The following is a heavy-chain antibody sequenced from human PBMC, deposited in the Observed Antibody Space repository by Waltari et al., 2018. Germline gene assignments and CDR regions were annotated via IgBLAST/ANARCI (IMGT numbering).Heavy chain of an antibody. V-gene: IGHV4-59*08. Sequence: QLLLQESGPGLGQSSEPLSLTCSVSVYSLSRYYWSCIRPDPGMGLEWVGYMFSGGSTKYDPSLKSRVTISVYTSKSQLLLRLRSVTASDTAVYYCARHYGMVVDYYYYYGLDVWGQGTTVTVS. CDR2: MFSGGST. J-gene: IGHJ6*02. CDR3: ARHYGMVVDYYYYYGLDV. D-gene: IGHD3-3*01. CDR1: VYSLSRYY.